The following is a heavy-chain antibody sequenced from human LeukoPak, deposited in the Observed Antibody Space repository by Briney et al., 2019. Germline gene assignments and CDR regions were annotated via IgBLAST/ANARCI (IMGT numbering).Heavy chain of an antibody. CDR3: ARHAVYAGSGWAFDF. D-gene: IGHD6-19*01. V-gene: IGHV4-59*08. Sequence: SETLSLTCTVSGGSISSYYWSWIRQPPGKGLEWIGYIFYSGSTNYNPSLKGRVTISVDTSKNQFSLNLNSVTAADTAVYYCARHAVYAGSGWAFDFWGQGTLVTVFS. CDR2: IFYSGST. CDR1: GGSISSYY. J-gene: IGHJ4*02.